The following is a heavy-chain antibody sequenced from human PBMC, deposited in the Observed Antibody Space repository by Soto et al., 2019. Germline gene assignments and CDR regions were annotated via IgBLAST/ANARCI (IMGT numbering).Heavy chain of an antibody. J-gene: IGHJ5*02. CDR2: INQSGSS. CDR1: GGSFSGHY. V-gene: IGHV4-34*01. CDR3: ARGARLATSATSIAGSLFTRGAFWFDP. D-gene: IGHD6-6*01. Sequence: TLSLTCAVYGGSFSGHYWSWIRQPPGKRLEWIGEINQSGSSNDNPSLKSRVTMSVDTSKNQFSLKLRAVTAADTAVYYCARGARLATSATSIAGSLFTRGAFWFDPWGQGTPVTVSS.